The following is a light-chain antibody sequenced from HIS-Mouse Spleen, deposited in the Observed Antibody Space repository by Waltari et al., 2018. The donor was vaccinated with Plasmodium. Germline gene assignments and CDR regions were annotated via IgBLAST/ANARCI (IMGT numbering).Light chain of an antibody. Sequence: AIQLTQSPSSLSASVGDRVTITCRASQGISSALAWYQQKPGKAPKLLIYDGSSLESGFPSRFSGSGSGTDFTLTISSLQPEDFATYYCQQFNSYSITFGQGTRLEIK. V-gene: IGKV1-13*02. CDR2: DGS. J-gene: IGKJ5*01. CDR1: QGISSA. CDR3: QQFNSYSIT.